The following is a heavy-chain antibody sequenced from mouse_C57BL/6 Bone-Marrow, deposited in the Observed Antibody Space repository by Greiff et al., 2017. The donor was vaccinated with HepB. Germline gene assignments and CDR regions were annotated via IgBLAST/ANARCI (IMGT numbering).Heavy chain of an antibody. CDR2: INPGSGGT. J-gene: IGHJ3*01. CDR3: ARGDSNYEAY. V-gene: IGHV1-54*01. D-gene: IGHD2-5*01. CDR1: GYAFTNYL. Sequence: VQRVESGAELVRPGTSVKVSCKASGYAFTNYLIEWVKQRPGQGLEWIGVINPGSGGTNYNEKFQGKATLTADKSSSTAYMQLSSLTSEDSAVYFCARGDSNYEAYWGQGTLVTVSA.